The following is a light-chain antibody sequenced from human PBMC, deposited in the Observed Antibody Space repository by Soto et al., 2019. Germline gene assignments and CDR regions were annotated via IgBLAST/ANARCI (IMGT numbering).Light chain of an antibody. J-gene: IGKJ1*01. V-gene: IGKV3-15*01. CDR3: QQYYNWPRT. Sequence: IVLSQSPATLSLSTGERATLSCRASQSVSSYLAWYQQKPGQAPRLLIFGASARPTGIPARISGSGSGTELTLTISSLRSEDFAVYFCQQYYNWPRTFGQGTKVDIK. CDR1: QSVSSY. CDR2: GAS.